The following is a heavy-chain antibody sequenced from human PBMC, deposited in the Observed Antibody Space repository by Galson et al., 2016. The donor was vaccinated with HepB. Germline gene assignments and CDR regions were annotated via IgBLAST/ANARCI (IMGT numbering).Heavy chain of an antibody. CDR3: AKDIGSGWSGLSGYGLDV. Sequence: SVKVSCKVSGYTLAESSLHWVRQAPGKGLEWMGGFDPEDGETKYARKFQGRVTMTEETSTDTAYMELSSLRAEDTALYYCAKDIGSGWSGLSGYGLDVWGQGTTVTVSS. D-gene: IGHD3-3*01. CDR1: GYTLAESS. CDR2: FDPEDGET. J-gene: IGHJ6*02. V-gene: IGHV1-24*01.